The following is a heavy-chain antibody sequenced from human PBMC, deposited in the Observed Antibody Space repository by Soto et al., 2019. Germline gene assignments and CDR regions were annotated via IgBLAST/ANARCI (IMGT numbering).Heavy chain of an antibody. J-gene: IGHJ5*02. V-gene: IGHV3-23*01. CDR2: ISGSGGST. CDR3: AKDRGGRIYGVGATNWFDP. D-gene: IGHD1-26*01. Sequence: EVQLLESGGGLVQPGGSLRLSCAASGFTFSSYAMSWVRQAPGKGLEWVSAISGSGGSTYYADSVKGRFTISRDNSKNTLYLQRNSLRAEDTAVYYCAKDRGGRIYGVGATNWFDPWGQGTLVTVSS. CDR1: GFTFSSYA.